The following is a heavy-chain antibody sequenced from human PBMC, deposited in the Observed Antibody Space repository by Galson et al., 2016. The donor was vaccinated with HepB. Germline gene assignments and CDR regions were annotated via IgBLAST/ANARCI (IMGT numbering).Heavy chain of an antibody. J-gene: IGHJ5*02. V-gene: IGHV5-10-1*01. CDR1: GYSFTTYW. CDR2: IDPSDSYT. CDR3: ATARGSSDRYDP. D-gene: IGHD6-6*01. Sequence: QSGAEVKKPGESLRISCKGSGYSFTTYWIIWVRQRPGKGLEWMGRIDPSDSYTSYSPSFQGHATFSVDESISTAYLQWSSLEASDTAMYYCATARGSSDRYDPWGQGTLVTVSS.